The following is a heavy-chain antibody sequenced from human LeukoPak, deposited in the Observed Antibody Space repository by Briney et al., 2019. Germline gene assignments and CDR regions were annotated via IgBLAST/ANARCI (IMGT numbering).Heavy chain of an antibody. CDR1: GFTFSSYS. CDR2: ISSSSSYI. J-gene: IGHJ3*02. CDR3: ATYTGYSSSSDAFAI. Sequence: GGSLRLSCAASGFTFSSYSKNWVRQAPGKGLEWVSSISSSSSYIYYADSVKGRFTISRDNAKNSLYLQMNSLRAEDTAVYYCATYTGYSSSSDAFAIWGQGTMVTVSS. V-gene: IGHV3-21*01. D-gene: IGHD6-13*01.